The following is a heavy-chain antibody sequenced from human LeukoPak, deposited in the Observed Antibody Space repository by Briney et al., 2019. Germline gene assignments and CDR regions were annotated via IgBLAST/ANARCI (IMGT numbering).Heavy chain of an antibody. V-gene: IGHV3-7*01. J-gene: IGHJ4*02. CDR2: INEDGSEK. Sequence: GGSLRLSCAASGFIFNKNWMSWVRQAPGKGLEWVASINEDGSEKNYVDSVKGRFTISRDNAKTSLYLQMNSLRVEDTAVYYCVPEPEYGESGGGQGALVTVSS. CDR1: GFIFNKNW. D-gene: IGHD4-17*01. CDR3: VPEPEYGESG.